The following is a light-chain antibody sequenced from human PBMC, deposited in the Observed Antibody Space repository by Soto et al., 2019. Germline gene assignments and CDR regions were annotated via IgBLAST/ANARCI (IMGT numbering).Light chain of an antibody. CDR2: FNT. V-gene: IGLV1-40*01. CDR3: QSFDSRRSVRM. J-gene: IGLJ3*02. Sequence: QSVLTQPPSVSGAPGQRVTISCAGSSSNIGAGSDVHWYQQVPGTAPKLLIYFNTNRPSGVPDRFSGSKSGTSASLAIAGLQGEDEADYCCQSFDSRRSVRMFGGGPKLTVL. CDR1: SSNIGAGSD.